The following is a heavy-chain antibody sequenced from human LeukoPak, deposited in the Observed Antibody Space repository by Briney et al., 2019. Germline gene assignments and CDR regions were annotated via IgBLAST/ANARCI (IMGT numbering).Heavy chain of an antibody. CDR2: LYSGDST. D-gene: IGHD1-1*01. CDR3: ARMETGAVPQFGYFDL. J-gene: IGHJ2*01. CDR1: GFSVSNNY. V-gene: IGHV3-53*01. Sequence: GGSLRLSCVASGFSVSNNYMSWVRQAPGKGLEWVSVLYSGDSTYYADSVKGRFTISRDIYQNTMYLQMSSLRAEDTAVYYCARMETGAVPQFGYFDLWGRGTLVTVSS.